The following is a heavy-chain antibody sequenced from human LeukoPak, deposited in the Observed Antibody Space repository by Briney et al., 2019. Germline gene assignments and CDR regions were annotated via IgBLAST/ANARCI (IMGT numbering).Heavy chain of an antibody. D-gene: IGHD3-16*02. CDR3: ASGGGYPNY. CDR1: GGSISSYY. J-gene: IGHJ4*02. CDR2: INHSGST. V-gene: IGHV4-34*01. Sequence: SETLSLTCTVSGGSISSYYWSWIRQPPGKGLEWIGEINHSGSTNYNPSLKSRVTISVDTSKNQFSLKLSSVTAADTAVYYCASGGGYPNYWGQGTLVTVSS.